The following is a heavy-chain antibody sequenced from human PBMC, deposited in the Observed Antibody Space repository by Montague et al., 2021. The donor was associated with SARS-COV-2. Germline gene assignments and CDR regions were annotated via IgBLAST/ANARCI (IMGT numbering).Heavy chain of an antibody. J-gene: IGHJ4*02. V-gene: IGHV4-4*02. CDR2: IYPSGFT. CDR3: ARGGLGNRGFDY. D-gene: IGHD3/OR15-3a*01. Sequence: SETLSLTCVVSDVSLSTSTWWSWVRQSPGKGLEWVGEIYPSGFTXXNPSVKSRVSISLDDSRSQFSLRLTSVTAADTAVYFCARGGLGNRGFDYWGQGTLVTVSS. CDR1: DVSLSTSTW.